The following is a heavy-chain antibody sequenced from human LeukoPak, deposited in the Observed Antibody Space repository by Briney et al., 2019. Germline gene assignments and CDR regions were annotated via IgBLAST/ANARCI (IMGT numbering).Heavy chain of an antibody. J-gene: IGHJ4*02. D-gene: IGHD5-24*01. V-gene: IGHV5-51*01. CDR1: GYSFTTYW. Sequence: GESLKISCRGSGYSFTTYWIGWVRQMPGKGLEWMGIIYPGDSDTRYSPSFQGQVTMSADKSISTAYLQWGSLKASDTAMYYCARRRGDGYNSPFDYWGQGTLVTVSS. CDR2: IYPGDSDT. CDR3: ARRRGDGYNSPFDY.